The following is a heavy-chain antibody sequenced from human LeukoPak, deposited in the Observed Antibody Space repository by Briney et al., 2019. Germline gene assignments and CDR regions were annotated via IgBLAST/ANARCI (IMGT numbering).Heavy chain of an antibody. J-gene: IGHJ4*02. V-gene: IGHV1-46*01. D-gene: IGHD3-9*01. CDR3: AKDGGDRVLRYFIG. CDR2: INPSGGTT. CDR1: GYTFTTYY. Sequence: GASVKVSCKVSGYTFTTYYIHWVRQAPGQGLEWMGIINPSGGTTNYAQKFQGRVTMTRDMSTSTVYMELSSLRSEDTAVYYCAKDGGDRVLRYFIGWGQGTLVTVSS.